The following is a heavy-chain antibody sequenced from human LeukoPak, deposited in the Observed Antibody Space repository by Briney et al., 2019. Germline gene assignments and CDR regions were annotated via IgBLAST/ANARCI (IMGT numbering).Heavy chain of an antibody. CDR2: ISAYNGNT. Sequence: ASVKVSCKASGYTFTGYGISWVRQAPGQGLEWMGWISAYNGNTNYAQKLQGRVTMTTDTSTSTAYMELRSLRSDDTAVYYCARSGYSSSWTPGDDAFDIWGQGTMVTVSS. CDR1: GYTFTGYG. CDR3: ARSGYSSSWTPGDDAFDI. D-gene: IGHD6-13*01. V-gene: IGHV1-18*01. J-gene: IGHJ3*02.